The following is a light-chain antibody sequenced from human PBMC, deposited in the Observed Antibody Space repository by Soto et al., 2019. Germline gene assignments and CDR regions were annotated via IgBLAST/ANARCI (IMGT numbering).Light chain of an antibody. Sequence: QAASVSGSPGQSITISCTGTSSDVGSYNLVSWYQQHPGKAPKVMIYEGSKRPSGVSNRFSGSKSGNTASLTISGLQAEDEADYYCCSYAGSSTYVFGTGTKLTV. CDR3: CSYAGSSTYV. CDR1: SSDVGSYNL. V-gene: IGLV2-23*01. J-gene: IGLJ1*01. CDR2: EGS.